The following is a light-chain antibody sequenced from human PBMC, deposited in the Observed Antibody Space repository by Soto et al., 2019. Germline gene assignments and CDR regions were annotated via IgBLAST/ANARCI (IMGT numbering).Light chain of an antibody. CDR2: AAS. CDR3: QQFVSSSRT. J-gene: IGKJ1*01. Sequence: EIVLTQSPGTLSLSPGERDTLSCRASQSVSSNFLAWYQQKPVQAPRLLIYAASNRAPGIPDRFDGSGSGTAFTLTITTLEPEDLAVYYCQQFVSSSRTFGQGTK. CDR1: QSVSSNF. V-gene: IGKV3-20*01.